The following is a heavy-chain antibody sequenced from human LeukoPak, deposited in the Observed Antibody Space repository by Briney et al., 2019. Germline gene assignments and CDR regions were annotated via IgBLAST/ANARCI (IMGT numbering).Heavy chain of an antibody. CDR2: ITPSGGST. D-gene: IGHD2-2*03. Sequence: ASVKVSCKASGYTFTSYYIHWMRQAPGQGLEWMGIITPSGGSTNYAQKFQGRVTMTRDTSTSTVYMELRSLRPEDTAVYYCVRVDPDWYYDLWGRGTLVIVS. CDR1: GYTFTSYY. CDR3: VRVDPDWYYDL. J-gene: IGHJ2*01. V-gene: IGHV1-46*01.